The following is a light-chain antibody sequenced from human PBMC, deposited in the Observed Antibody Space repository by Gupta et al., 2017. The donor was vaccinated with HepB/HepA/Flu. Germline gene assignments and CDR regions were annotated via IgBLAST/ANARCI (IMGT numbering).Light chain of an antibody. CDR2: GAS. CDR1: QNIATTY. J-gene: IGKJ2*01. V-gene: IGKV3-20*01. Sequence: EIVLTQSPGTLSLSPGERATLSCRPSQNIATTYLAWYQHRPGQAPRLHIYGASSRATGITDRFSGSGSGTEFTLTSIRLEPEDFAVYYCQQYGSSYTFGQGTKLEIK. CDR3: QQYGSSYT.